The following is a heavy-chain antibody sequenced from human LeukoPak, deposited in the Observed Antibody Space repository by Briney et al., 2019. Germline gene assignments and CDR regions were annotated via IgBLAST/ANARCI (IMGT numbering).Heavy chain of an antibody. V-gene: IGHV4-59*08. J-gene: IGHJ4*02. CDR1: GGSISSYY. Sequence: SGTLSLTCTVSGGSISSYYWSWIRQPPGKGLEWIGYIYYSGSTNYNPSLKSRVTISVDTSKNQFSLKLSSVTAADTAVYYCARRGNGYSGEFDYWGQGTLVT. D-gene: IGHD5-18*01. CDR2: IYYSGST. CDR3: ARRGNGYSGEFDY.